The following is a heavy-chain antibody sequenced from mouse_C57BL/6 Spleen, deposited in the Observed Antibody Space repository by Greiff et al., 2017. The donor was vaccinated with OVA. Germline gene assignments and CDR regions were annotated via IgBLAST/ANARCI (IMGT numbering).Heavy chain of an antibody. CDR3: ARGIYYGNYEDAMDY. D-gene: IGHD2-1*01. V-gene: IGHV1-69*01. CDR1: GYTFTSYW. Sequence: VQLQQPGAELVMPGASVKLSCKASGYTFTSYWMHWVKQRPGQGLEWIGEIDPSDSYTNYNQKFKGKSTLTVDKSSSTAYMQLSSLTSEDSAVYYCARGIYYGNYEDAMDYWGQGTSVTVSS. J-gene: IGHJ4*01. CDR2: IDPSDSYT.